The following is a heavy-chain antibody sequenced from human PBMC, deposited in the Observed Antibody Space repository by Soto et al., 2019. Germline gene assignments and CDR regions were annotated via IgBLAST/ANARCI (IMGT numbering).Heavy chain of an antibody. CDR3: ARVRTGTTWKYYFDY. Sequence: ASVKVSCKASGYTFTSYAMHWVRQAPGQRLEWMGWINAGNGNTKYSQKFQGRVTITRDTSASTAYMELSSLRSEDTAVYYCARVRTGTTWKYYFDYWGQGTLVTVSS. CDR1: GYTFTSYA. J-gene: IGHJ4*02. CDR2: INAGNGNT. V-gene: IGHV1-3*01. D-gene: IGHD1-1*01.